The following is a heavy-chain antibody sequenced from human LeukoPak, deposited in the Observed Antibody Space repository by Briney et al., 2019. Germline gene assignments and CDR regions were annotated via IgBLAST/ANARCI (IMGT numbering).Heavy chain of an antibody. D-gene: IGHD3-10*01. CDR1: GGSFSGYY. Sequence: SETLSLTCAVYGGSFSGYYWSWIRQPPGKGLEWIGEINHSGSTNYNPSLKSRVTISVDTSKNQFSLKLSSVTAADTAVYYCASTGHARGQYYYGSGSSNRYFDYWGQGTLVTVSS. J-gene: IGHJ4*02. V-gene: IGHV4-34*01. CDR3: ASTGHARGQYYYGSGSSNRYFDY. CDR2: INHSGST.